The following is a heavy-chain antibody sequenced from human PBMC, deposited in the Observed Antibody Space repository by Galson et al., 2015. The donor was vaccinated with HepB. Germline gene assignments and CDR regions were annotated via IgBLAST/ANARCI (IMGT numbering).Heavy chain of an antibody. CDR2: ISDSGDTT. D-gene: IGHD5-18*01. J-gene: IGHJ6*02. CDR1: GFTFSSYA. CDR3: AKRVVTALYYGLDV. V-gene: IGHV3-23*01. Sequence: SLRLSCAGSGFTFSSYAMSWVRQAPGKGLQWVAQISDSGDTTYNTDSVKGRFTISRDNSKNTVYLQMNSLRVDDTAVYYCAKRVVTALYYGLDVWGQGTTVTVSS.